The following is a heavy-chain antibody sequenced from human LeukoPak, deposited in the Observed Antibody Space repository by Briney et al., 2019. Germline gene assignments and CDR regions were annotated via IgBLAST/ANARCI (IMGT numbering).Heavy chain of an antibody. D-gene: IGHD5-12*01. CDR2: IRYDGSNK. CDR1: GFTFSSYG. V-gene: IGHV3-30*02. J-gene: IGHJ5*02. CDR3: AKPPGLRRLDP. Sequence: GGSLRLSCAASGFTFSSYGMHWVRQAPGKGLEWVAFIRYDGSNKYYADSVKGRFTISRDNSKNTLYLQMNGLRAEDTAVYYCAKPPGLRRLDPWGQGTLVTVSS.